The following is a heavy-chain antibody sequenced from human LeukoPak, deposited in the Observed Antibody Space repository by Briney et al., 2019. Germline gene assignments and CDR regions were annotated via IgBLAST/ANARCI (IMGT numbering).Heavy chain of an antibody. CDR1: GFSFSTYW. Sequence: GGSLRLSCAPSGFSFSTYWMSWVRQAPGKGLEWVANIKEDGSQKYYVDSVKGRFTIFRDNAKNSLSLQMNSLRADDTAVYYCARVRPTYYYDSSGYYYFDYWGQGTLVTVSS. V-gene: IGHV3-7*03. CDR3: ARVRPTYYYDSSGYYYFDY. CDR2: IKEDGSQK. J-gene: IGHJ4*02. D-gene: IGHD3-22*01.